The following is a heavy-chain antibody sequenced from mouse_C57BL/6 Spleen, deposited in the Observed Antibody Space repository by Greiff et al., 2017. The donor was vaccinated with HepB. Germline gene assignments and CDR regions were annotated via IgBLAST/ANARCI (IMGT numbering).Heavy chain of an antibody. CDR1: GFTFSSYA. CDR2: ISSGGDYI. CDR3: TRDRTDYYGSDY. J-gene: IGHJ2*01. D-gene: IGHD1-1*01. Sequence: EVKLMESGEGLVKPGGSLKLSCAASGFTFSSYAMSWVRQTPEKRLEWVAYISSGGDYIYYADTVKGRFTISRDNARNTLYLQMSSLKSEDTAMYYCTRDRTDYYGSDYWGQGTTLTVSS. V-gene: IGHV5-9-1*02.